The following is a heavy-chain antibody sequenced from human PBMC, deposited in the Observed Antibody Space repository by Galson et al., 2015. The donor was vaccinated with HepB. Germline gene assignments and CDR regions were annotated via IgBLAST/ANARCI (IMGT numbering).Heavy chain of an antibody. CDR1: GYPFTGYY. Sequence: SVKVSCKASGYPFTGYYIHWVRQAPGQGLEWMGWISVYNGKTNYAEKVQGRVTMTTEISTRTAYMELRTLRSDDTAVYYCARYDAGYCSSTSCYSRNYYGLDVWGQGTTVTVSS. D-gene: IGHD2-2*02. V-gene: IGHV1-18*04. J-gene: IGHJ6*02. CDR3: ARYDAGYCSSTSCYSRNYYGLDV. CDR2: ISVYNGKT.